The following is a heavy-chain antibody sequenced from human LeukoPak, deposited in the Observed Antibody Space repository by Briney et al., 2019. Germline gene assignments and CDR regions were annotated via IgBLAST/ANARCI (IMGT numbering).Heavy chain of an antibody. CDR3: ARDIPPFDP. D-gene: IGHD2-21*01. CDR1: GFTFSSYA. V-gene: IGHV3-30*04. J-gene: IGHJ5*02. CDR2: ISYDGSNK. Sequence: GGSLRLSCAASGFTFSSYAMHWVRQAPGKGLEWVAVISYDGSNKYYADSVKGRFTISRDNSKNTLYLQMNSLRAEDTAVYYCARDIPPFDPWGQGTLVTVSS.